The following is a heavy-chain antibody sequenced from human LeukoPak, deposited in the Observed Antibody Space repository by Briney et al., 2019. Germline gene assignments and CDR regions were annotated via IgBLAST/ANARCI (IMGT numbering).Heavy chain of an antibody. D-gene: IGHD1-26*01. V-gene: IGHV1-18*01. J-gene: IGHJ4*02. CDR1: GYTFTSYD. CDR2: ISVYNGNT. Sequence: ASVQVSCKDSGYTFTSYDMSWVRQDPGQGLEWMGWISVYNGNTNYAQKFQGRVTMTTDTSTTAYMELRSMRSEDTATSYYSWADSGIYYGNDYWGQGTLVTVTS. CDR3: SWADSGIYYGNDY.